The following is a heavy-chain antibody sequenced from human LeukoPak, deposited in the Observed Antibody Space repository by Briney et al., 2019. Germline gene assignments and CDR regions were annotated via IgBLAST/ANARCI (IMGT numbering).Heavy chain of an antibody. CDR1: GFTFSSYA. D-gene: IGHD6-19*01. J-gene: IGHJ6*03. CDR2: IKQDGSEK. V-gene: IGHV3-7*01. CDR3: ARDRGSGWYVDYYYYMDV. Sequence: GGSLRLSCAASGFTFSSYAMSWVRQAPGKGLEWVANIKQDGSEKYYVDSVKGRFTISRDNAKNSLYLQMNSLRAEDTAVYYCARDRGSGWYVDYYYYMDVWGKGTTVTVSS.